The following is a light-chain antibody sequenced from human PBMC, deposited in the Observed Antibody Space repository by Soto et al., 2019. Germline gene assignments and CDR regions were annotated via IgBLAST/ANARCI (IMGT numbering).Light chain of an antibody. Sequence: EIVMTQPPPTLSVSPGEIATLSCRASQSLSSNLAWYQHKPGQAPRLLIYGASTRAIGIPARCSGSGSGTDFTPTINGRQSEDFAVYYCEQYNNWPQPFGEGTKLDI. CDR2: GAS. CDR1: QSLSSN. CDR3: EQYNNWPQP. V-gene: IGKV3-15*01. J-gene: IGKJ2*01.